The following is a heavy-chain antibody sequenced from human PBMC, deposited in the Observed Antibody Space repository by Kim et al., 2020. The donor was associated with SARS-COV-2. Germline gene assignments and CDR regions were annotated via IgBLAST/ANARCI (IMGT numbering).Heavy chain of an antibody. Sequence: GGSLRLSCAASGFTFDDYAMHWVRQAPGKGLEWVSLISGDGGSTYYADSVKGRFTISRDNSKNSLYLQMNSLRTEDTALYYCAKDINYYGSGSYYNAFYYYGMDVWGQGTTVTVSS. V-gene: IGHV3-43*02. CDR3: AKDINYYGSGSYYNAFYYYGMDV. CDR1: GFTFDDYA. D-gene: IGHD3-10*01. J-gene: IGHJ6*02. CDR2: ISGDGGST.